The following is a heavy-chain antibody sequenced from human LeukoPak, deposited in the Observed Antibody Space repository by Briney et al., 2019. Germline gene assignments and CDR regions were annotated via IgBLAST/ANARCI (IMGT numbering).Heavy chain of an antibody. CDR3: AKDEKYCSGGSCYLFDY. CDR2: ISGSGGST. Sequence: GGSLRLSCAASGFTFSSYAMSWVRQAPGKGLEWVSAISGSGGSTYYADSVKGRFTISRDNSKNTLYLQMNSLRAEDTAVYYCAKDEKYCSGGSCYLFDYWGQGTLVTVSS. J-gene: IGHJ4*02. V-gene: IGHV3-23*01. CDR1: GFTFSSYA. D-gene: IGHD2-15*01.